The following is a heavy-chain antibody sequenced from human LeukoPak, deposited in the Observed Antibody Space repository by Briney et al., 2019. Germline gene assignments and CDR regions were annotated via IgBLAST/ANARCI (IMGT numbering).Heavy chain of an antibody. CDR3: ARDRGIDNWFDP. Sequence: GGSLRLSCAASGFTFSSYGMHWVRQAPGEGLEWVAVISYDGSNKYYADSVKGRFTISRDNSKNTLYLQMNSLRAEDTAVYYCARDRGIDNWFDPWGQGTLVTVSS. J-gene: IGHJ5*02. CDR2: ISYDGSNK. V-gene: IGHV3-30*03. CDR1: GFTFSSYG. D-gene: IGHD3-10*01.